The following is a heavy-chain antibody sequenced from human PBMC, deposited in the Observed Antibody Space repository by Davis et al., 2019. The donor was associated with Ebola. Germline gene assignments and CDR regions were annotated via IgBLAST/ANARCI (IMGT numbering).Heavy chain of an antibody. CDR3: ARGATGIDY. CDR2: IYTSGST. J-gene: IGHJ4*02. D-gene: IGHD1-26*01. V-gene: IGHV4-4*08. CDR1: GGSISSYY. Sequence: PSETLSLTCTVSGGSISSYYWSWIRQPPGKGLEWIGHIYTSGSTNYNPSLKSRVTISVDTSKNQFSLKLSSVTAADTAVYYCARGATGIDYWGQGTLVTVSS.